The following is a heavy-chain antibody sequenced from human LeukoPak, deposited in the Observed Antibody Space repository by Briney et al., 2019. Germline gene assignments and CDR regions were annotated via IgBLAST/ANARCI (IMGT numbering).Heavy chain of an antibody. CDR1: GFTFSSYN. J-gene: IGHJ4*02. Sequence: PGGSLRLSCAASGFTFSSYNMNWVRQAPGKGLEWVSSISSSSNYIYYADSVKGRFTISRDNAGNSLYLHMNSLRAEDTAVYYCARGGYCSGGRCYGGDYWGQGTLVTVSS. D-gene: IGHD2-15*01. CDR3: ARGGYCSGGRCYGGDY. CDR2: ISSSSNYI. V-gene: IGHV3-21*01.